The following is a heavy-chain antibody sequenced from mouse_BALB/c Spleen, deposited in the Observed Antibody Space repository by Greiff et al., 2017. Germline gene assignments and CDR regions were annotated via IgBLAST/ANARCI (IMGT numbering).Heavy chain of an antibody. CDR2: INPSTGYT. D-gene: IGHD2-1*01. V-gene: IGHV1-7*01. CDR1: GYTFTSYW. CDR3: AYGNYERYFDY. Sequence: VKLMESGAELAKPGASVKMSCKASGYTFTSYWMHWVKQRPGQGLEWIGYINPSTGYTEYNQKFKDKATLTADKSSSTAYMQLSSLTSEDSAVYYCAYGNYERYFDYWGQGTTLTVSS. J-gene: IGHJ2*01.